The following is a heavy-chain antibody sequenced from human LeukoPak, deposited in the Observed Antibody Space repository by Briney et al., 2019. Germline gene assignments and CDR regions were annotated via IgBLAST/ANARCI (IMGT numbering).Heavy chain of an antibody. CDR3: ARGPPGGIVGAYFDY. CDR2: ISYDGSNK. J-gene: IGHJ4*02. V-gene: IGHV3-30*04. D-gene: IGHD1-26*01. Sequence: GRSLRPSCAASGFTFSSYAMHWVRQAPGKGLEWVAVISYDGSNKYYADSVKGRFTISRDNSKNTLSLQMNSLRAEDTAVYYCARGPPGGIVGAYFDYWGQGTLVTVSS. CDR1: GFTFSSYA.